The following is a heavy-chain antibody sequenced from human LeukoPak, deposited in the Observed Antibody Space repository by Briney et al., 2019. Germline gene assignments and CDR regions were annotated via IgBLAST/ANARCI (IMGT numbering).Heavy chain of an antibody. Sequence: GGSLRLSCAASGFTFSSYAMSWVRQAPGKGLEWASAISGSGSTYYADSVKGRFTISRDNSKNTLYLQMNSLRAEDTAVYYCAKDQKAGGYYYYGMDVWGQGTTVTVSS. J-gene: IGHJ6*02. V-gene: IGHV3-23*01. CDR3: AKDQKAGGYYYYGMDV. CDR2: ISGSGST. D-gene: IGHD3-16*01. CDR1: GFTFSSYA.